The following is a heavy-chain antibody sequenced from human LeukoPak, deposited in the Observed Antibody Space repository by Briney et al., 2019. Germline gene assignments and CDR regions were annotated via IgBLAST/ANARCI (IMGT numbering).Heavy chain of an antibody. D-gene: IGHD4-23*01. CDR2: MNPNSGNT. CDR3: ARVVYGGNDWYDY. CDR1: GYTFTSYY. Sequence: ASVKVSCKASGYTFTSYYMHWVRQAPGQGLEWMGWMNPNSGNTGYAQKFQGRVTMTRNTSISTAYMELSSLRSEDTAVYYCARVVYGGNDWYDYWGQGTLVTVSS. V-gene: IGHV1-8*02. J-gene: IGHJ4*02.